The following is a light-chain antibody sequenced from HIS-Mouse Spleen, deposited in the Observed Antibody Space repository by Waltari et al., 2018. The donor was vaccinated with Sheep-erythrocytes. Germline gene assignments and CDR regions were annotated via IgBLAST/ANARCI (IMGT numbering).Light chain of an antibody. CDR2: DVS. CDR1: SSDVGGYNY. Sequence: QSALTQPRSVSGSPGPSVTLSCTGTSSDVGGYNYVPWYQQHPGKAPKLMIYDVSKRPSGVPDRFSGSKSGNTASLTISGLQAEDEADYYCCSYAGSYNHVFATGTKVTVL. J-gene: IGLJ1*01. CDR3: CSYAGSYNHV. V-gene: IGLV2-11*01.